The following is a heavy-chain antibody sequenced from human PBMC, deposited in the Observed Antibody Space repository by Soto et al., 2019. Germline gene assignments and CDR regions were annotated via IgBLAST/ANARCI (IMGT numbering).Heavy chain of an antibody. CDR1: GFTFSSYW. Sequence: EVQLVESGGGLVQPGGSLRLSCAASGFTFSSYWMSWVRQAPGKGLEWVANIKQDGSEKYYVDSVKGRFTISRDNAKNSLYLQMNSRRAEDKAVYYCARDHCSGGSCHDPNYYYYYMDVWGKGTTVTVSS. D-gene: IGHD2-15*01. V-gene: IGHV3-7*01. J-gene: IGHJ6*03. CDR2: IKQDGSEK. CDR3: ARDHCSGGSCHDPNYYYYYMDV.